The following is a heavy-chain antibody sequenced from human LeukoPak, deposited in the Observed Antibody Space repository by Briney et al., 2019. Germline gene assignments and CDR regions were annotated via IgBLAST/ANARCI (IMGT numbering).Heavy chain of an antibody. D-gene: IGHD3-10*01. CDR2: IHGVGRNT. CDR1: GFTFSSYA. Sequence: GGSLRLSCAASGFTFSSYAMSWVRQAPGKGLEWVSSIHGVGRNTYYADSVKGRFTTSRDNAKNSLFLQMNSLRDEDTAVYYCARVTSSYSPDFWGQGTMVTLSS. CDR3: ARVTSSYSPDF. J-gene: IGHJ4*02. V-gene: IGHV3-23*01.